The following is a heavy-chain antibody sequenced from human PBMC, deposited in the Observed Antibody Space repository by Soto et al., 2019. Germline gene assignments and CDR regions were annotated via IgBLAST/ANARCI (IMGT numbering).Heavy chain of an antibody. V-gene: IGHV3-7*01. D-gene: IGHD2-2*01. J-gene: IGHJ2*01. CDR1: GSTFSSYW. CDR3: ARVGCSSTSCYLYWYFDL. Sequence: LRLSCAASGSTFSSYWMSWVRQAPGKGLEWVANIKQDGSEKYYVDSVKGRFTISRDNAKNSLYLQMNSLRAEDTAVYYCARVGCSSTSCYLYWYFDLWGRGTLVTVS. CDR2: IKQDGSEK.